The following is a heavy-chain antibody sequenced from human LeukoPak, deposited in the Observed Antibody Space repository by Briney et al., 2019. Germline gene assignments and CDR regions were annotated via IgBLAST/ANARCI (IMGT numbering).Heavy chain of an antibody. CDR3: AREGTTGGYYDY. J-gene: IGHJ4*02. CDR1: GYTFTSNW. CDR2: IYPGDSDT. D-gene: IGHD1-7*01. Sequence: GESLKISCKGSGYTFTSNWIAWVRQMPGKGLEWMGIIYPGDSDTRYGPSFQGQVTISVDKSISTAYLQWSSLKASDSAMCYCAREGTTGGYYDYWGQGTQVTVSS. V-gene: IGHV5-51*01.